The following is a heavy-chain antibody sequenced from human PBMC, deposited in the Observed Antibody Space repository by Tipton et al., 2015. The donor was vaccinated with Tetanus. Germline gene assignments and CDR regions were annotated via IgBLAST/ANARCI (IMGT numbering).Heavy chain of an antibody. D-gene: IGHD6-13*01. V-gene: IGHV4-39*07. CDR3: ARGSWTRAKVGGAKKVGAFDI. CDR2: INHSGST. Sequence: TLSLTCTVSGGSISSSSYYWGWIRQPPGKGLEWIGEINHSGSTNYNPSLKSRVTISVDTSKNQFSLKLSSVTAADTAVYYCARGSWTRAKVGGAKKVGAFDIWGQGTMVTVSS. CDR1: GGSISSSSYY. J-gene: IGHJ3*02.